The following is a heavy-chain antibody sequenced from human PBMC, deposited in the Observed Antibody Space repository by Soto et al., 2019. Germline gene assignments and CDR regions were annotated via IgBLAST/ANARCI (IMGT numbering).Heavy chain of an antibody. V-gene: IGHV1-69*01. CDR3: ASATYCGGDCYSEHDY. Sequence: QVQLVQSGAEVKKPGSSVKVSCKASGGTFSSYAISWVRQAPGQGLEWMGGIIPIFGTANYAQKFQGRVTITADDSTSTAYMELSSLRSEDTAVYYCASATYCGGDCYSEHDYWGQGTLVTVSS. J-gene: IGHJ4*02. CDR1: GGTFSSYA. CDR2: IIPIFGTA. D-gene: IGHD2-21*02.